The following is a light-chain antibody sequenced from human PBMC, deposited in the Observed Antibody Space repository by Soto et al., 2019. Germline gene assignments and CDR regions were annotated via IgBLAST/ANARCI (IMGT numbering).Light chain of an antibody. J-gene: IGKJ4*01. V-gene: IGKV1-9*01. CDR2: AAS. Sequence: IQLTQSPSSLSASVGDRVTITCRASQGIGSYLAWYQQQPGKAPKLLIYAASTLQRGFSSRFSGSGSGTDFTLTISSLQPEDFATYYCQQLNSYLSLTFGGGTKVEIK. CDR1: QGIGSY. CDR3: QQLNSYLSLT.